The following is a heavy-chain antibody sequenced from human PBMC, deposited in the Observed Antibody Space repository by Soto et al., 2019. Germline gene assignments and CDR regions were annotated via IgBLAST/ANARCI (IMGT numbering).Heavy chain of an antibody. CDR2: ITSSGGTI. J-gene: IGHJ5*02. Sequence: GGSLRLSCAASGFTFSDYYMSWIRQAPGKGLEWVSYITSSGGTIYYADSVKGRFTISRDNAKNSLYLQMTSLRVEDTALYYCARDCSSASCYYHWGQGTLVTVSS. D-gene: IGHD2-2*01. CDR3: ARDCSSASCYYH. V-gene: IGHV3-11*01. CDR1: GFTFSDYY.